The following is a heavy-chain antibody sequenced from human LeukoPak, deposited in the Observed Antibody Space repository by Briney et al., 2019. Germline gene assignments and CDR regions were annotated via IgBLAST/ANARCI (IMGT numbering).Heavy chain of an antibody. CDR2: INPNSGGT. D-gene: IGHD3-10*01. CDR3: ARGIAMVRGVIDY. CDR1: GYTFTGYY. V-gene: IGHV1-2*02. Sequence: ASVKVSCKASGYTFTGYYMHWVRQAPGQGLEWMGWINPNSGGTNYAQKFQGRVTMTRDTSISTAYMELSRLRSDDTAVYYCARGIAMVRGVIDYWGQGTLVTVSS. J-gene: IGHJ4*02.